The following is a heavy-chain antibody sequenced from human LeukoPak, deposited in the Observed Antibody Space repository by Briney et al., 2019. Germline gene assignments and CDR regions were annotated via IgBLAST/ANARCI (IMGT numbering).Heavy chain of an antibody. CDR3: ARVRPTTYSSGYYYVDY. CDR2: ISAYNGNT. J-gene: IGHJ4*02. D-gene: IGHD3-22*01. CDR1: GYTFTSYG. V-gene: IGHV1-18*01. Sequence: GASVKVSCKASGYTFTSYGISWVRQAPGQGLEWMGWISAYNGNTNYAQKLQGRVTMTTETSTSTAYMELRSLRSDDTAVYYCARVRPTTYSSGYYYVDYWGQGTLVTVSS.